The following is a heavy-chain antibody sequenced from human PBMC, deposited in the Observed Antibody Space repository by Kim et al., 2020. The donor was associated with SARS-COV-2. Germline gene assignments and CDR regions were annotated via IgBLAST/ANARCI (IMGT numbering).Heavy chain of an antibody. CDR2: ASKK. V-gene: IGHV3-30*07. Sequence: ASKKYYADSVQGRFSISRDNSKNTLYLQMDSLGPEDTAVYYCARGRRTMDVWGQGTTVTVSS. CDR3: ARGRRTMDV. J-gene: IGHJ6*02.